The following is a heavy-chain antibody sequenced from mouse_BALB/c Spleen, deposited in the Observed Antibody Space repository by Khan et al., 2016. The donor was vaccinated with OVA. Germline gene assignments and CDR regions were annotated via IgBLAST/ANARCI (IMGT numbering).Heavy chain of an antibody. CDR2: ISSVAYSI. Sequence: EVALVESGGGLVQPGGSRKLSCAASGFTFIDYGMAWVRQTPGKGPEWIAFISSVAYSIYYAATVTGRFTISRENAKNTLYLEMSSLRSDDTAMYYCVRGGFAYWGQGTLVTVSA. V-gene: IGHV5-15*02. CDR1: GFTFIDYG. CDR3: VRGGFAY. J-gene: IGHJ3*01.